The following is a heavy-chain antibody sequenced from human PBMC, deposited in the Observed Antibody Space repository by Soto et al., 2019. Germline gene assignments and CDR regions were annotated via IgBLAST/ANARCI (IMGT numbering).Heavy chain of an antibody. CDR2: IYWDDDK. D-gene: IGHD2-8*01. CDR3: AHFPVTIVLMRLYYYYGMDV. Sequence: SGPMLMNPTQTITMTCTLSGFSIRTIGVGVGWIRQPPGKALEWLALIYWDDDKRYSPSLKSRLTITKDTSKNQVVLTMTNMDPVDTATYYXAHFPVTIVLMRLYYYYGMDVWGQGT. V-gene: IGHV2-5*02. J-gene: IGHJ6*02. CDR1: GFSIRTIGVG.